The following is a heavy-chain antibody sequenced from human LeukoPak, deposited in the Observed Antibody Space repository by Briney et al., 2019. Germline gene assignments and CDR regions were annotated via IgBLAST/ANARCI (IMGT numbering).Heavy chain of an antibody. CDR1: GFDCSRYW. CDR3: ARGRYVDWLFDY. D-gene: IGHD3-9*01. V-gene: IGHV3-7*03. J-gene: IGHJ4*02. CDR2: IEQDGGEE. Sequence: PGGSLRLSCAASGFDCSRYWMTWVRQAPGKGLEWVANIEQDGGEEYYVDSVKGRFTISRDNAKNSLYLQMNCLRVEDTAVYYCARGRYVDWLFDYWGQGTLVTVSS.